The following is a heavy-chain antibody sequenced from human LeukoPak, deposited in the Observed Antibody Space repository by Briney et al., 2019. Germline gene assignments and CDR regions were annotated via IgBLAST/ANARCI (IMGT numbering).Heavy chain of an antibody. V-gene: IGHV3-23*01. J-gene: IGHJ4*02. D-gene: IGHD6-13*01. CDR2: ISDNGHST. CDR1: GHSFSIYA. Sequence: QPGGSLRLSCAASGHSFSIYAMSWVRQAPGKGLEWVTAISDNGHSTDYADSVKGRFTISRDNSNNRLYLQMYGLSPKDTCVYFCAKADRAAPDFDYFDYWGQGTLLTVSS. CDR3: AKADRAAPDFDYFDY.